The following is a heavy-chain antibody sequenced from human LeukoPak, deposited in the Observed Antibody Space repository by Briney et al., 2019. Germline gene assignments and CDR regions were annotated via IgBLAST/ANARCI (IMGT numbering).Heavy chain of an antibody. CDR3: AREAYCGGDCYSGFDY. CDR2: IYDSGST. Sequence: PSETLSLTCTVSGGSIRSYHWSWIRQPPGKRLEWIGYIYDSGSTNYNPSLKSRVTISIATSKNQFSLKLSSVTAADTAVYYCAREAYCGGDCYSGFDYWGQGTLVTVSS. V-gene: IGHV4-59*01. J-gene: IGHJ4*02. CDR1: GGSIRSYH. D-gene: IGHD2-21*02.